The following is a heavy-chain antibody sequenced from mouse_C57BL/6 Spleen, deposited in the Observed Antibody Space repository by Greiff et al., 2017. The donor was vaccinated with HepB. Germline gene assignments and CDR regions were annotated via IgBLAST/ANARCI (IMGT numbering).Heavy chain of an antibody. J-gene: IGHJ3*01. D-gene: IGHD2-3*01. CDR1: GYTFTSYW. V-gene: IGHV1-53*01. Sequence: VQLQQPGTELVKPGASVKLSCKASGYTFTSYWMHWVKQRPGQGLEWIGNINTSNGGTNYNEKFKSKATLTVDKSSSTAYMQLNSLTSEDSAVYCCAREGIDVGYLSWFGYWGQGTLVTVSA. CDR2: INTSNGGT. CDR3: AREGIDVGYLSWFGY.